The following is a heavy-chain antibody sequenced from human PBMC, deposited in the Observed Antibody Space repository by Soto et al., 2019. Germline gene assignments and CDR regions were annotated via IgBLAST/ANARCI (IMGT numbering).Heavy chain of an antibody. Sequence: QVQLVESGGGVVQPGRSLRLSCAASGFIFSNFGMHWVRQAPGKGLEWVAVISSDGTNKYYADSVKGRFTISRDNSQNTLYVQMNSLRAEDTAVYYCVTELGGFEYWGQGTLLTVSS. V-gene: IGHV3-30-3*01. CDR3: VTELGGFEY. CDR1: GFIFSNFG. D-gene: IGHD3-16*01. J-gene: IGHJ4*02. CDR2: ISSDGTNK.